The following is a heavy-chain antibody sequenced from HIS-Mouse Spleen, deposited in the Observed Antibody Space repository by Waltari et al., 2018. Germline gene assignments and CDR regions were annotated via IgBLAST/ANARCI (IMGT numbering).Heavy chain of an antibody. J-gene: IGHJ4*02. Sequence: QVQLQQWGAGLLKPSETLSLTCAVHGGSFSGYYWCWTRQPRGKSLDWMREINHSGSTNSNPSLKSRVTISVDTSKNQFSLKLSSVTAADTAVYYCARGRSPATVTIGYYFDYWGQGTLVTVSS. CDR2: INHSGST. CDR3: ARGRSPATVTIGYYFDY. CDR1: GGSFSGYY. V-gene: IGHV4-34*01. D-gene: IGHD4-17*01.